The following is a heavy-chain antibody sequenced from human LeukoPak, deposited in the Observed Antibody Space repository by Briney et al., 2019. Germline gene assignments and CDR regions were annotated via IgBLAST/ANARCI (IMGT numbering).Heavy chain of an antibody. J-gene: IGHJ5*02. CDR1: GGSFSGYY. Sequence: PSETLFLTCAVYGGSFSGYYWSWIRQPPGNGLEWIGYIYYSGSTNYNPSLKSRVTISVDTSKNQFSLKLSSVTAADTAVYYCARERIAAAGTWFDPWGQGTLVTVSS. CDR2: IYYSGST. CDR3: ARERIAAAGTWFDP. V-gene: IGHV4-59*01. D-gene: IGHD6-13*01.